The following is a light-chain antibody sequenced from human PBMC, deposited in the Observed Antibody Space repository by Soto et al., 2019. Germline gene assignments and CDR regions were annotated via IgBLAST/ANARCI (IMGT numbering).Light chain of an antibody. CDR2: ASF. CDR1: QSISNY. CDR3: QQSYSTPYT. J-gene: IGKJ2*01. Sequence: DIQMTQSPSSLSVSVGDRVTITCRASQSISNYLNWYQQTPGKAPKLLIYASFNLQSGVPSRFSGSGFGTDFTLSISSLEPEDFATHYCQQSYSTPYTFGQGTKLEIK. V-gene: IGKV1-39*01.